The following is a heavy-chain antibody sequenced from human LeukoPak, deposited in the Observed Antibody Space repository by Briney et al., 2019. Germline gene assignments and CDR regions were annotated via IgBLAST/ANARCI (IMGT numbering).Heavy chain of an antibody. V-gene: IGHV3-30*04. J-gene: IGHJ4*02. CDR1: GFTFSSYA. CDR3: ARAATFGELLLAYFDY. CDR2: ISYDGSNK. D-gene: IGHD3-10*02. Sequence: PGRSLRLSCAASGFTFSSYAMHWVRQAPGKGLEWVAVISYDGSNKYYADSVKGRFTISRDNSKNTLYLQMNSLRAEDTAVYYCARAATFGELLLAYFDYWGQGTLVTVSS.